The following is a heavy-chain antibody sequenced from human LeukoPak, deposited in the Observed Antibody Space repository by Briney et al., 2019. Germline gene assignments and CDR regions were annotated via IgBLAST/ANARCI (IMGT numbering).Heavy chain of an antibody. D-gene: IGHD5-24*01. CDR1: GYTFTGFY. J-gene: IGHJ6*02. V-gene: IGHV1-2*04. CDR3: ARAKIMSLEMDV. CDR2: INPNSGGT. Sequence: ASVKASCKASGYTFTGFYIHWVRQAPGQGLEWMGWINPNSGGTKYAQRFQGWVTMTRDTSISTAYMELSRLRSDDTAVHYCARAKIMSLEMDVWGQGTTVTVSS.